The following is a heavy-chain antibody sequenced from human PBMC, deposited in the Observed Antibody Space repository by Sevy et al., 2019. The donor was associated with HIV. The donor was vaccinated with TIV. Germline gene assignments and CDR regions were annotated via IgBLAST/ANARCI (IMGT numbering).Heavy chain of an antibody. CDR1: GFTFIGYA. D-gene: IGHD3-22*01. J-gene: IGHJ3*02. CDR3: AGGRYDSSGSFDAFDI. V-gene: IGHV3-23*01. CDR2: IYVSSGAT. Sequence: GGSLRLSCKPSGFTFIGYAMNWVRQAPGKGLEWVSTIYVSSGATYYGDSVKGRFTISRDNSKNTLYLQMNSLRTEDTAVYYCAGGRYDSSGSFDAFDIWGQGTMVTVSS.